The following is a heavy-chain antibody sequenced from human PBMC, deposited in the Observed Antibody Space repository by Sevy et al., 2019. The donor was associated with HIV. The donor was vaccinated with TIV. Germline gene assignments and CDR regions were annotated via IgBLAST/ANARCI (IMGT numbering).Heavy chain of an antibody. CDR1: GFTFTSYA. J-gene: IGHJ3*02. Sequence: GGSLRLSCAASGFTFTSYAMSWVRQTPGKGLEWVSGLSGGGGSPFYADSVKGRFTISRDNSKNTLYLQMNSLRAEDTALYYCAKDRIWELGDAFDIWGQGPMVTVSS. V-gene: IGHV3-23*01. CDR2: LSGGGGSP. D-gene: IGHD1-26*01. CDR3: AKDRIWELGDAFDI.